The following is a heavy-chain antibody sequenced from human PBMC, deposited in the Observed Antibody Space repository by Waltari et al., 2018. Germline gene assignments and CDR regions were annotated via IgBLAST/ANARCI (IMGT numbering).Heavy chain of an antibody. V-gene: IGHV1-3*01. D-gene: IGHD3-22*01. CDR2: INAGNGNT. CDR3: ARTYYDSSGYWVDYFDY. Sequence: QVQLVQSGAEVKKPGASVKVSCKASGYTFTSYAMHWVRQAPGQRLEWMGWINAGNGNTKYSQKFQGRVTISVDTSKNQLSLHLSSVTAADTAVYYCARTYYDSSGYWVDYFDYWGQGTLVTVSS. CDR1: GYTFTSYA. J-gene: IGHJ4*02.